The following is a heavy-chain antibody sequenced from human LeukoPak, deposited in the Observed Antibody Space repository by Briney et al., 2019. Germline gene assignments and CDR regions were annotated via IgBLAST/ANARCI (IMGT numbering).Heavy chain of an antibody. Sequence: ASVKVSCKASGYTFTGYYMHWVRQAPGQGLEWMGWINANSGGTNYAQKFQGWVTMTRDTSISTAYMELSRLRSDDTAVYYCVTTRRYYYDSSGPDAFDIWGQGTMVTVSS. V-gene: IGHV1-2*04. D-gene: IGHD3-22*01. CDR2: INANSGGT. CDR3: VTTRRYYYDSSGPDAFDI. J-gene: IGHJ3*02. CDR1: GYTFTGYY.